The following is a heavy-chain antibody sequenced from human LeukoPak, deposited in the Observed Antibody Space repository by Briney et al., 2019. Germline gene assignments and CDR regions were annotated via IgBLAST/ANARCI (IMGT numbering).Heavy chain of an antibody. V-gene: IGHV3-53*01. CDR1: GFTVSSNY. D-gene: IGHD3-10*01. CDR2: IYSGGST. J-gene: IGHJ4*02. Sequence: PGGSLRLSCAASGFTVSSNYMSWVRRAPGKGLEGVSVIYSGGSTYYADSVKGRFTISRDNSKNTLYFQMNSLRAEDTAVYYCARVRYGSGSYFLDYWGQGTLVTVSS. CDR3: ARVRYGSGSYFLDY.